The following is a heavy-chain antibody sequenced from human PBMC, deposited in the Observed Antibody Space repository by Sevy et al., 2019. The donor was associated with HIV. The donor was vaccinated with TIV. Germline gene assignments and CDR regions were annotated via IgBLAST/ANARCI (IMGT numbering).Heavy chain of an antibody. Sequence: GGSLRLSCAASGFTFSSYSMNWVRQAPGKGLEWVSSISSSSSYIYYADSVKGRFTISRDNAKNSLYLQMNSLRAEDTAVYYCALVAAMVTPTSYYYYGMDVWGQGTTVTVSS. CDR2: ISSSSSYI. D-gene: IGHD5-18*01. CDR1: GFTFSSYS. V-gene: IGHV3-21*01. J-gene: IGHJ6*02. CDR3: ALVAAMVTPTSYYYYGMDV.